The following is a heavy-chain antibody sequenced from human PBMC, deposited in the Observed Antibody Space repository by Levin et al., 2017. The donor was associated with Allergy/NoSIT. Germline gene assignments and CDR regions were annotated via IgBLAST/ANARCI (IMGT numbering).Heavy chain of an antibody. CDR1: GFTFSNYA. CDR3: AKDRGGFRYGYGFDY. CDR2: TTNSGDST. J-gene: IGHJ4*02. Sequence: GGSLRLSCAASGFTFSNYAMTWVRQAPGKGLEWVSSTTNSGDSTNYADSVKGRFTISRDNSKNTLYLEMNSLRAEDTAVYYCAKDRGGFRYGYGFDYWGQGTLVTVSS. V-gene: IGHV3-23*01. D-gene: IGHD5-18*01.